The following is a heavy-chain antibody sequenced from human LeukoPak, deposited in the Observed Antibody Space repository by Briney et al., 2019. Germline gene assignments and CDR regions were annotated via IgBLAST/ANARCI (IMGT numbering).Heavy chain of an antibody. V-gene: IGHV4-61*02. CDR2: IYTSGST. CDR1: GGSISSGSYY. J-gene: IGHJ6*02. CDR3: ARAPAIVVVPAANYYYYGMDV. D-gene: IGHD2-2*01. Sequence: SQTLSLTCTVSGGSISSGSYYWSWIRQPAGTGLEWIGRIYTSGSTNYNPSLKSRVTISVDTSKNQFSLKLSSVTAADTAVYYCARAPAIVVVPAANYYYYGMDVWGQGTTVTVPS.